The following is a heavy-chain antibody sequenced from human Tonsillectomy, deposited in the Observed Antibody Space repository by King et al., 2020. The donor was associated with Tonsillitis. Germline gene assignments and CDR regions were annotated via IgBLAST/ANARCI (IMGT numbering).Heavy chain of an antibody. CDR1: GFSFSNYW. V-gene: IGHV3-74*01. J-gene: IGHJ6*02. CDR2: INSDGSST. CDR3: ASGAKQCLDPADYGMDV. Sequence: VQLVESGGGLLEPGESLRLSCAASGFSFSNYWMHWVRQAPGKGLVWVSRINSDGSSTTYADSVKGRFNISRDDAKNTLYVQMNSLRAEDTAIYFCASGAKQCLDPADYGMDVWGQGATVTVSS. D-gene: IGHD6-19*01.